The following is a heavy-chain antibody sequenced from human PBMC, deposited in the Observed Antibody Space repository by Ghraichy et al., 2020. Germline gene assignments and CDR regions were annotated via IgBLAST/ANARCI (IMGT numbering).Heavy chain of an antibody. CDR3: ANYQRYCSSTSCYKGGYNV. J-gene: IGHJ6*02. D-gene: IGHD2-2*02. Sequence: SETLSLTCAVYGGSFSGYYWSWIHQPPGKGLEWIGEINHSGSTNYNPSLKSRVTISVDTSKNQFSLKLSSVTAADTAVYYCANYQRYCSSTSCYKGGYNVWGQRTTVTVSS. CDR2: INHSGST. CDR1: GGSFSGYY. V-gene: IGHV4-34*01.